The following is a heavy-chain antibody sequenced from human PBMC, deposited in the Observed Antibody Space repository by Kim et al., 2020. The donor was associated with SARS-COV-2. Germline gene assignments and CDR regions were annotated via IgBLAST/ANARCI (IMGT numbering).Heavy chain of an antibody. Sequence: ASVKVSCKASGYTFDTFSLYWLRQAPGQRFEWMGWINGGNGNTRYSQNFQGRVIFTRDTSATTAYMELTSLTFKDTAVYYCAREGSGCYNWLDPWGQGTLVTVSS. V-gene: IGHV1-3*01. CDR1: GYTFDTFS. D-gene: IGHD3-10*01. CDR2: INGGNGNT. CDR3: AREGSGCYNWLDP. J-gene: IGHJ5*02.